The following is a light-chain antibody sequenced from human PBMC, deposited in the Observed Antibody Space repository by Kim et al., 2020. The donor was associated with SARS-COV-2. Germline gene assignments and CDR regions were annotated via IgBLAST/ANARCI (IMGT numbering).Light chain of an antibody. CDR2: YDS. CDR3: QAWDSSSDHPV. J-gene: IGLJ3*02. Sequence: SYELTQPPSVSVAPGKTARITCGGNNIGSKSVHWYQQKPGQAPVLVIYYDSDRPSGIPERFSGSNYGNTATLTISRVEAGDEADYYCQAWDSSSDHPVFG. CDR1: NIGSKS. V-gene: IGLV3-21*04.